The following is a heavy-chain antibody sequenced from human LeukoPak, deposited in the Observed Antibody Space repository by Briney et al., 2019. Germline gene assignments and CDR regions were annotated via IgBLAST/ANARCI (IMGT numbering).Heavy chain of an antibody. CDR2: ISSGSSAI. CDR1: GFTFTTYS. V-gene: IGHV3-21*01. Sequence: GGSLRLPCEASGFTFTTYSMTWVRQAPGKGLEWVSIISSGSSAIFSADALKGRFTISRDDAKNLLYLDMNSLRAEDTAVYYCARGHTAVTRQFDFWGQGTLVTVSS. D-gene: IGHD4-17*01. J-gene: IGHJ4*02. CDR3: ARGHTAVTRQFDF.